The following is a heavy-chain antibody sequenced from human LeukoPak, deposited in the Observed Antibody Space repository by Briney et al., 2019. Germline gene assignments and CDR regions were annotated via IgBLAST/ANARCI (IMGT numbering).Heavy chain of an antibody. Sequence: PGGSLRLSCAAAGFTFSIYWMSWVRKAPGKGLEWVASMKGDGSVKHFLDSVEGRFTISRDNAKNSLYLQMNSLRAEDTAVYYCARWDAYCSGGTCYFGDFAFDIWGQGTMVTVSS. CDR2: MKGDGSVK. J-gene: IGHJ3*02. V-gene: IGHV3-7*01. CDR3: ARWDAYCSGGTCYFGDFAFDI. D-gene: IGHD2-15*01. CDR1: GFTFSIYW.